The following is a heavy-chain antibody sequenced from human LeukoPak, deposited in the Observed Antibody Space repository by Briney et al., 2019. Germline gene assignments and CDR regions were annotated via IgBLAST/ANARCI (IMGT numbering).Heavy chain of an antibody. CDR2: INGSGGLT. J-gene: IGHJ1*01. Sequence: GGSLRLSCAASGFTFSSYAMSWVRQAPGKGLEWVSAINGSGGLTYYVDSEKGRFTISRDNTKNTLYLKMNSLRAEDTAVYYCAKNSGWLTDWGQGTLVTVSS. CDR3: AKNSGWLTD. D-gene: IGHD6-19*01. CDR1: GFTFSSYA. V-gene: IGHV3-23*01.